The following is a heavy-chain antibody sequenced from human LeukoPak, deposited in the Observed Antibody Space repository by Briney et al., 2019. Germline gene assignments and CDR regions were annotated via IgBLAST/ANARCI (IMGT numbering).Heavy chain of an antibody. J-gene: IGHJ4*02. Sequence: PGRSLRLSCAASGFTFSSYGMHWARQAPGKGLEWVAVIWYDGSNKYYADSVKGRFTISRDNSKNTLYLQMNSLRAEDTAVYYCARDSTTVTTLDYWGQGTLVTVSS. CDR2: IWYDGSNK. CDR1: GFTFSSYG. D-gene: IGHD4-17*01. CDR3: ARDSTTVTTLDY. V-gene: IGHV3-33*01.